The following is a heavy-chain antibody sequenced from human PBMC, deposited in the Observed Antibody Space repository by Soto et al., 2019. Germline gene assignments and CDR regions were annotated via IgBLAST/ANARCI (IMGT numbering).Heavy chain of an antibody. CDR2: IYPGDSDT. D-gene: IGHD6-6*01. Sequence: PGESLKISCKGSGYSFSNYWIGWVRQMPGKGLEWMGIIYPGDSDTRYSPSFQGQVTISADKSISTAYLQWSSLKASDTAMYYCASISSNAYYYYGMDVWGQGTTVTVS. J-gene: IGHJ6*02. CDR3: ASISSNAYYYYGMDV. CDR1: GYSFSNYW. V-gene: IGHV5-51*01.